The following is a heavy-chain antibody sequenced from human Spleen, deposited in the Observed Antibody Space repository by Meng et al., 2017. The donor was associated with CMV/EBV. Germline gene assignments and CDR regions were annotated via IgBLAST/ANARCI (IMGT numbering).Heavy chain of an antibody. CDR3: ARGRIALSVNDGMDV. CDR2: IYYSGST. D-gene: IGHD6-13*01. Sequence: ETLSLTCTVSGGSISGSSYYWNWIRQPPGKGLEWIGGIYYSGSTYNNPSLESRVTISVDTSKNQFSLRLTSVTAADTAVYYCARGRIALSVNDGMDVWGQGTTVTVSS. CDR1: GGSISGSSYY. V-gene: IGHV4-39*07. J-gene: IGHJ6*02.